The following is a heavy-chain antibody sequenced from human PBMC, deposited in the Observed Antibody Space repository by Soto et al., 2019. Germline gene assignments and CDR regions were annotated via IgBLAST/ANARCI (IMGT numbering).Heavy chain of an antibody. J-gene: IGHJ6*03. CDR2: ISSNGGST. CDR3: ARGREWFGELHPMDV. D-gene: IGHD3-10*01. Sequence: EVQLVESGGGLVQPGGSLRLSCAASGFTFSSYAMHWVRQAPGKGLEYVSAISSNGGSTYYANSVKGRFTISRDNSKNTLYLQMGSLRAEDMAVYYCARGREWFGELHPMDVWGKGTTVTVSS. V-gene: IGHV3-64*01. CDR1: GFTFSSYA.